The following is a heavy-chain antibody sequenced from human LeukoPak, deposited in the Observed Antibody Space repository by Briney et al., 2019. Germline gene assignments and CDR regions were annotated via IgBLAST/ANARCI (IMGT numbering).Heavy chain of an antibody. CDR1: GYTFTGYY. D-gene: IGHD5-24*01. Sequence: GASVKVSCKASGYTFTGYYMHWVRQAPGQGLEWMGRIIPILGIANYAQKFQGRVTITADKSTSTAYMELSSLRSEDTAVYYCARGWDGYNYKVVAFDIWGQGTMVTVSS. V-gene: IGHV1-69*04. CDR2: IIPILGIA. J-gene: IGHJ3*02. CDR3: ARGWDGYNYKVVAFDI.